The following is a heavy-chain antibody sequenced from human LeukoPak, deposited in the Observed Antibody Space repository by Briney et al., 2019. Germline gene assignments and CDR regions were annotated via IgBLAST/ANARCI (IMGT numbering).Heavy chain of an antibody. CDR3: ARGRRGYSYGRLDY. Sequence: ASVKVSCKASVYTFTSYDINWVRQATGQGLEWMGWMNPNSGNTGYAQKFQGRVTITRNTSISTAYMELSSLRSEDTAVYYCARGRRGYSYGRLDYWGQGTLVIVSS. CDR2: MNPNSGNT. J-gene: IGHJ4*02. V-gene: IGHV1-8*03. CDR1: VYTFTSYD. D-gene: IGHD5-18*01.